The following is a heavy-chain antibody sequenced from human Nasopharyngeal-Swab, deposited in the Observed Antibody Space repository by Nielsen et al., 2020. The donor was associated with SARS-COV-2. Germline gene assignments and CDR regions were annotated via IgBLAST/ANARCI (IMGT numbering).Heavy chain of an antibody. J-gene: IGHJ6*02. D-gene: IGHD3-3*01. CDR3: ARDSLYYDFWSGSDYYYYGMDV. Sequence: ASVKVSCKASGYTFTGYGISWVRQAPGQGLEWMGWISAYNGNTNYAQKLQGRVTMTTDTSTSTAYMELRSLRSDDTAVYYCARDSLYYDFWSGSDYYYYGMDVWGQGTTVTVSS. CDR1: GYTFTGYG. V-gene: IGHV1-18*01. CDR2: ISAYNGNT.